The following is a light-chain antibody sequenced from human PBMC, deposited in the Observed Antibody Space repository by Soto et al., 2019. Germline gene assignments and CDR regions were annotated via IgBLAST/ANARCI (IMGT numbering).Light chain of an antibody. CDR3: QQYGISPRT. V-gene: IGKV3-20*01. CDR1: QSVSSNY. J-gene: IGKJ1*01. CDR2: GAS. Sequence: EIVLTQSPVTLSLSPGERATLSCRTSQSVSSNYLAWYQQKPGQAPRLFIYGASSRATGIPDRFSGSGSGTDFTLTISRLEPEDFAVYYCQQYGISPRTFGQGTKVDIK.